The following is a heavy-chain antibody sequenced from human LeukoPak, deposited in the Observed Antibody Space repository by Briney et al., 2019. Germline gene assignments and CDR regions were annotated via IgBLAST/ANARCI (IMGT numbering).Heavy chain of an antibody. CDR1: GFSFSTYW. Sequence: GGSLRLSCAASGFSFSTYWMHWVRQAPGKGLVWVSRISSDGSSTTYADSVQGRFTISRDNAKNTLYLQMNSLRAEDTAVYYCTRVGLICGGGSCYDYWGQGTLVTVSS. V-gene: IGHV3-74*01. J-gene: IGHJ4*02. D-gene: IGHD2-15*01. CDR3: TRVGLICGGGSCYDY. CDR2: ISSDGSST.